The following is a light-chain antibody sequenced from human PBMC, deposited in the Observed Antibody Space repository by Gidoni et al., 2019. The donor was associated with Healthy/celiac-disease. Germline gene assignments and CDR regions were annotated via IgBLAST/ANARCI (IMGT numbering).Light chain of an antibody. CDR3: QQYNNWPPGP. CDR1: QSVSSN. Sequence: EIVMTQSPATLSVSPGERATLSCRASQSVSSNLAWYQQKPGQAPRPLIYGASTRATGIPARFSGSVSGTEFTLTISSLQSEDFAVYYCQQYNNWPPGPFXXXTRLEIK. V-gene: IGKV3-15*01. J-gene: IGKJ5*01. CDR2: GAS.